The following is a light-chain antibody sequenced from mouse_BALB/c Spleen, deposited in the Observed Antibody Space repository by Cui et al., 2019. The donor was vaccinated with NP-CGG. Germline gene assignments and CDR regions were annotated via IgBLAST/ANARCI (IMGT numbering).Light chain of an antibody. CDR2: GTN. V-gene: IGLV1*01. CDR3: ALWYSNQWV. CDR1: TGAVTTSNY. Sequence: QPVVTKDPSLPTSPGEKVTLTCRSSTGAVTTSNYANWVQEKPDHLFTGLIGGTNNRAPGVPARFSGSLIGDKAALIIIGAKTEDEAIYFCALWYSNQWVFGGGTKLTVL. J-gene: IGLJ1*01.